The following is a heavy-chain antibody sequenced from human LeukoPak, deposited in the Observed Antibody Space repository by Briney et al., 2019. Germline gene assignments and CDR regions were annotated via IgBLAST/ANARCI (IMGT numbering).Heavy chain of an antibody. V-gene: IGHV4-39*07. CDR3: ARGYSSSWYGDAFDI. D-gene: IGHD6-13*01. J-gene: IGHJ3*02. CDR1: GGSISSGGYY. CDR2: INHSGST. Sequence: SETLSLTCTVSGGSISSGGYYWSWIRQPPGKGLEWIGEINHSGSTNYNPSLKSRVTISVDTSKNQFSLKLSSVTAADTAVYYCARGYSSSWYGDAFDIWGQGTMVTVSS.